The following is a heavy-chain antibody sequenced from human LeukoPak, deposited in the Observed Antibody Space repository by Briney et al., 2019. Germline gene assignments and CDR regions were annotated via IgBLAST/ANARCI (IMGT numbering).Heavy chain of an antibody. CDR1: GGSISSYY. CDR3: ARTPAYSSSWYGNYYYYGMDV. CDR2: IYYSGST. D-gene: IGHD6-13*01. Sequence: PSETLSLTCTVSGGSISSYYWSWIRQPPGKGLEWVGYIYYSGSTNYNPSLESRVTISVDTSKNQFSLKLSSVTAADTAVYYCARTPAYSSSWYGNYYYYGMDVWGQGTTVTVSS. V-gene: IGHV4-59*01. J-gene: IGHJ6*02.